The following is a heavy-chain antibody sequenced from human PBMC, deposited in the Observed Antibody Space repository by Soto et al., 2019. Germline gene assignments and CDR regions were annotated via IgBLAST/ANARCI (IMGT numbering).Heavy chain of an antibody. D-gene: IGHD6-19*01. J-gene: IGHJ4*02. CDR2: IVSNDEK. CDR1: GFSLSNARMG. Sequence: QVTLKESGPVLVKPTEPLTLTCTVSGFSLSNARMGVSWIRQPPGKALEWLAHIVSNDEKSYSTSLKSRLTISKDTSKSQVVLTMTNMDPVDTATYYCARIGGSGWYGVDYWGQGTLVTVSS. CDR3: ARIGGSGWYGVDY. V-gene: IGHV2-26*01.